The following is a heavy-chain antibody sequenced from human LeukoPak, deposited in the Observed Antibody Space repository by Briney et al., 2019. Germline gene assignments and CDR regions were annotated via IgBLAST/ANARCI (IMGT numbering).Heavy chain of an antibody. J-gene: IGHJ6*04. D-gene: IGHD3/OR15-3a*01. Sequence: GGSLRLSCAASGFSFNSYAMSWVRQAPGKGLEWVSTFSGSGYSTYYADSVKGRFTISRDTSKNTLYLQMNSLRAEDTAVYYCAKEVGTGDYYCYGMDVWGKGTTVTVSS. V-gene: IGHV3-23*01. CDR1: GFSFNSYA. CDR2: FSGSGYST. CDR3: AKEVGTGDYYCYGMDV.